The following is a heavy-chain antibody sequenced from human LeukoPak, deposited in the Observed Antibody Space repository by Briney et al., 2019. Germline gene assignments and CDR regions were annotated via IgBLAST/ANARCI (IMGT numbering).Heavy chain of an antibody. Sequence: GGSLRLSCAASGFTFSSYAMSWVRQAPGKGLEWVSAISGSGGSTYYADSVKGRFTISRDNSKNTLYLQMNSLRVEDTAVYYCAKDIRRTVTGYFDYWGQGTLVTVSS. CDR1: GFTFSSYA. D-gene: IGHD4-17*01. V-gene: IGHV3-23*01. J-gene: IGHJ4*02. CDR3: AKDIRRTVTGYFDY. CDR2: ISGSGGST.